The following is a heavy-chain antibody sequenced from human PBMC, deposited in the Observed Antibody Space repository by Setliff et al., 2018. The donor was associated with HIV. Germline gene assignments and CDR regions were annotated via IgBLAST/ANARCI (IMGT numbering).Heavy chain of an antibody. V-gene: IGHV4-59*01. J-gene: IGHJ6*03. CDR2: IYYSGST. CDR3: ARDSAGITMVRGVIGGYYYYMDV. Sequence: ETLSLTCTVSGGSISSYYWSWIRQPPGKGLEWIGYIYYSGSTNYNPSLKSRVTISVDTSKNQFSLKLSSVTAADTAVYYCARDSAGITMVRGVIGGYYYYMDVWGKGTTVTVS. CDR1: GGSISSYY. D-gene: IGHD3-10*01.